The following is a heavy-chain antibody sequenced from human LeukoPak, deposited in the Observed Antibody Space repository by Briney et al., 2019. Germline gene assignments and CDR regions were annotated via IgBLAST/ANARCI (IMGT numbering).Heavy chain of an antibody. CDR3: TREIAALSPFGY. CDR2: VSVSGLS. J-gene: IGHJ4*02. D-gene: IGHD2-21*01. CDR1: GGSITTTNF. V-gene: IGHV4-4*02. Sequence: SETLSLTCGVSGGSITTTNFWSWVRQTPGQGLEWIGEVSVSGLSDYNPSLRGRVTMSLDTSKNHLSLKLTSVTAADTAVYYCTREIAALSPFGYWGQATLVTV.